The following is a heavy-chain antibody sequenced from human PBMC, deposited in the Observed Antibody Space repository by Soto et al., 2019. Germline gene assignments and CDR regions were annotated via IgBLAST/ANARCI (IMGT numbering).Heavy chain of an antibody. J-gene: IGHJ6*02. CDR1: GFTFSSYG. CDR2: IWYDGSNK. CDR3: ARDHGKAVTIGWGYYYYYGMDV. V-gene: IGHV3-33*01. Sequence: GGSLRLSCAASGFTFSSYGMHWVRQAPGKGLEWVAVIWYDGSNKYYADSVKGRFTISRDNSKNTLYLQMNSLRAEDTAVYYCARDHGKAVTIGWGYYYYYGMDVWGQGTTVTVSS. D-gene: IGHD4-17*01.